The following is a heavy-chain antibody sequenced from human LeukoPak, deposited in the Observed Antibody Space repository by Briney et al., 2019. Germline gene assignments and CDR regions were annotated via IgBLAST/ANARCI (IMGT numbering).Heavy chain of an antibody. D-gene: IGHD3-3*01. V-gene: IGHV1-69*13. CDR1: GGTFSSYA. Sequence: SVKVSCKAPGGTFSSYAISWVRQAPGQGLEWMGGIIPIFGTANYAQKFQGRVTITADESTSTAYMELSSLRSEDTAVYYCARGRLRFKWDDAFDIWGQGTMVTVSS. CDR2: IIPIFGTA. J-gene: IGHJ3*02. CDR3: ARGRLRFKWDDAFDI.